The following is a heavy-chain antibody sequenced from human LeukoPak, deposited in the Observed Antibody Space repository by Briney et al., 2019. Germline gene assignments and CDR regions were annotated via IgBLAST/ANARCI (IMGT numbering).Heavy chain of an antibody. CDR3: TRVTGSGSYYSRGEYYYYYMDV. J-gene: IGHJ6*03. V-gene: IGHV3-21*04. D-gene: IGHD1-26*01. Sequence: GGSLRLSCAASGFTFSSYSMNWVRQAPGKGLEWVSSISSSSSYIYYADSVKGRFTISRDNAKNSLYLQMNSLKTEDTAVYYCTRVTGSGSYYSRGEYYYYYMDVWGKGTTVTVSS. CDR2: ISSSSSYI. CDR1: GFTFSSYS.